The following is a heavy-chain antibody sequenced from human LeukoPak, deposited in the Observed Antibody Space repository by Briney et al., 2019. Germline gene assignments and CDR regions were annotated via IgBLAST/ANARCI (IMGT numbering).Heavy chain of an antibody. CDR3: ARSTVGPSCCTEVDY. V-gene: IGHV3-23*01. D-gene: IGHD1-26*01. CDR1: GFTFSTYA. J-gene: IGHJ4*02. CDR2: ISAGGDRT. Sequence: GGSLRLSCAASGFTFSTYAMTWVRQAPGKGLEWVSGISAGGDRTYYADSVKGRFTISRANSKNPLIRQITSLRAEDTAEYYWARSTVGPSCCTEVDYWGQETLVTVSP.